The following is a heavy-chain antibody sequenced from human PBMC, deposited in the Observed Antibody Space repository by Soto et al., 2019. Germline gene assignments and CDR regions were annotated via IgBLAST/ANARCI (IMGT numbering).Heavy chain of an antibody. J-gene: IGHJ4*02. V-gene: IGHV3-23*01. D-gene: IGHD3-16*01. CDR3: AKAYFVWSSEQPYFDY. CDR2: ISGSGGRS. CDR1: GFTFSNYA. Sequence: EVQLLDSGGGLVQPGGSLRLSCAASGFTFSNYAMTWVRQGPGKGLEWVSGISGSGGRSYYADSVKGRFTISRDNSKSTLYLQMNSLRAEDTAVYYCAKAYFVWSSEQPYFDYWGQGTLVTVSS.